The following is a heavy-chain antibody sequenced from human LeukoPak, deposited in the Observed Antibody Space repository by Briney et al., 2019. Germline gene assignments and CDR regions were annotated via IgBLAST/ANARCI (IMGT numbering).Heavy chain of an antibody. D-gene: IGHD5-24*01. CDR3: AKGHDGYNYGGAFDY. Sequence: RSLRLSCAASGFTFSSYGMHWVRQAPGKGLEWVAVISYDGSNKYYADSVKGRFTISRDNSKNTLYLQMSSLRAEDTAVYYCAKGHDGYNYGGAFDYWGQGTLVTVSS. V-gene: IGHV3-30*18. CDR2: ISYDGSNK. CDR1: GFTFSSYG. J-gene: IGHJ4*02.